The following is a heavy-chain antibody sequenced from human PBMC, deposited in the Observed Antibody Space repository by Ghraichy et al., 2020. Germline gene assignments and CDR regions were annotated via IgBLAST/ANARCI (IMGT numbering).Heavy chain of an antibody. CDR3: ATSLHSTAWN. J-gene: IGHJ4*02. D-gene: IGHD6-19*01. CDR2: INPAGTDT. CDR1: GVTSSNHW. Sequence: GGSLRLSCAASGVTSSNHWMSWVRQAPGKGLEWVAQINPAGTDTYYGDSVKGRSTISRDNAENSLFLQLNSLRPGDTAVYFCATSLHSTAWNWGQGTLVPVSS. V-gene: IGHV3-7*01.